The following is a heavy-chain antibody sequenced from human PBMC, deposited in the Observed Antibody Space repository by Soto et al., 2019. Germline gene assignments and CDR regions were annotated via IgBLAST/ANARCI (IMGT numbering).Heavy chain of an antibody. CDR1: GYTFASHA. D-gene: IGHD2-2*01. CDR2: INSGNGDT. J-gene: IGHJ4*02. Sequence: QVQLVQSGAEVKKPGASVKVSCKASGYTFASHAMHWVRQAPGQRLEWMGWINSGNGDTKYSQKFQGRVTITRDTSASTAYMELGSLRSEDTAVYYGATSQYCSSTTCYLAYWGQGTLVTVSS. CDR3: ATSQYCSSTTCYLAY. V-gene: IGHV1-3*01.